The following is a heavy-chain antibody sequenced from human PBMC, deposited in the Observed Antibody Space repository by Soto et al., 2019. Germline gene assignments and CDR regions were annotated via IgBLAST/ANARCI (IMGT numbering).Heavy chain of an antibody. CDR3: ARSDGRY. CDR2: IYYTGST. CDR1: GDSISYYY. V-gene: IGHV4-59*01. Sequence: PSETLSLTCTVSGDSISYYYWSWIRQPPGKGLEYIGHIYYTGSTNYNPSLKSRVTISVDTSKNQFSLKLSSVTAADTAVYYCARSDGRYWGQGTLVTVSS. J-gene: IGHJ4*02.